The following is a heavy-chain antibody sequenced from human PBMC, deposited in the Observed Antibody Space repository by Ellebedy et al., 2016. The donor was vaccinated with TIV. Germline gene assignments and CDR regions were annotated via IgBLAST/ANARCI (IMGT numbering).Heavy chain of an antibody. J-gene: IGHJ4*02. CDR2: ISGSGGST. Sequence: GGSLRLSXAASGFTFSSYAMSWVRQAPGKGLEWVSAISGSGGSTYYADSVKGRFTISRDNSKNTLYLQMNSLRAEDTAVYYCAKDRGAYYYDSSGYDSDYWGQGTLVTVSS. V-gene: IGHV3-23*01. CDR1: GFTFSSYA. D-gene: IGHD3-22*01. CDR3: AKDRGAYYYDSSGYDSDY.